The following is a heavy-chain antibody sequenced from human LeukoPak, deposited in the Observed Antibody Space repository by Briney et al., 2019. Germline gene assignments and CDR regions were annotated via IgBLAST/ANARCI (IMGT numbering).Heavy chain of an antibody. D-gene: IGHD5-18*01. CDR2: MNPNSGNT. J-gene: IGHJ6*02. CDR3: ARVNSYDYYYYYGMDV. V-gene: IGHV1-8*01. Sequence: ASVKVSCKASGYTFTSYDINWVRQATGQGLEWMGWMNPNSGNTGYAQKFQGRVTMTRNTSISTAYMELSSLRSEDTAVYYCARVNSYDYYYYYGMDVWGQGTTVTVSS. CDR1: GYTFTSYD.